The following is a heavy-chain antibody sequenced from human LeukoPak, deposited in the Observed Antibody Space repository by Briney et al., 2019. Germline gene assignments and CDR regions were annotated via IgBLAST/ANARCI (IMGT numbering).Heavy chain of an antibody. D-gene: IGHD6-13*01. V-gene: IGHV3-21*01. CDR2: ISSSSYI. CDR3: ARAGGYSSSNWFDP. CDR1: GFTFSSHS. J-gene: IGHJ5*02. Sequence: GGSLRLSCAASGFTFSSHSMNWVRQAPGKGLEWVSSISSSSYIYYADSVKGRFTISGDNAKNSLYLQMNSLRAEDTAVYYCARAGGYSSSNWFDPWGQGTLVTVSS.